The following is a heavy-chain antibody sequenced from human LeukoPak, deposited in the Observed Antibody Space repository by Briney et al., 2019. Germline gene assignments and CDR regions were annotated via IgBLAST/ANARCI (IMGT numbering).Heavy chain of an antibody. CDR3: AKGYIAAASKGNWFDP. J-gene: IGHJ5*02. D-gene: IGHD6-13*01. V-gene: IGHV3-23*01. Sequence: GGSLRLSCAASGFSFSNYAMTWVRQAPGKGLEWVSSISGTGGSVYYAVSVKGRFTISRDHSKNILYLQMNSLRAEDTAVYYCAKGYIAAASKGNWFDPWGQGTLVTVSS. CDR2: ISGTGGSV. CDR1: GFSFSNYA.